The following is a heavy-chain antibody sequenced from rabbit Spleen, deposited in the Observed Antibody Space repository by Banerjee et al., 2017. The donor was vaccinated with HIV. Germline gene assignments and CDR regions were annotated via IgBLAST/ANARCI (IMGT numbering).Heavy chain of an antibody. CDR3: ARGGSSSDWLYSL. Sequence: QEQLVESGGGLVKPEGSLKLSCTASGFDFSSSYYMCWVRQAPGKGLEWIACIDAGSGGSDYYASWAKGRFTISKTSSTTVTLQMTSLTAADTATYFCARGGSSSDWLYSLWGPGTLVTVS. CDR2: IDAGSGGSD. J-gene: IGHJ4*01. D-gene: IGHD8-1*01. V-gene: IGHV1S45*01. CDR1: GFDFSSSYY.